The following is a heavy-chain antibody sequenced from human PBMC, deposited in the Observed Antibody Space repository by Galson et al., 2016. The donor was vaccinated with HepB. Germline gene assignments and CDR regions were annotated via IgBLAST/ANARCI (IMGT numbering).Heavy chain of an antibody. J-gene: IGHJ4*02. CDR3: ARGYSSSWYLYYFDY. CDR1: GLTFSNYG. D-gene: IGHD6-13*01. CDR2: IWYDGSNK. Sequence: SLRLSCAASGLTFSNYGMHWVRQAPGKGLEWVAVIWYDGSNKYYADSVKGRFTISRDNSKNTLYLQMNSLRAEDTTVYYCARGYSSSWYLYYFDYWGQGTLVTASS. V-gene: IGHV3-33*01.